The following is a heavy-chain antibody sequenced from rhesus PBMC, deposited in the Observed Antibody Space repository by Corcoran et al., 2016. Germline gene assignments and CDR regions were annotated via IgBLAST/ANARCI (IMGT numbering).Heavy chain of an antibody. Sequence: QLQLQESGPGLVKPSETLSVTCAVSGGSISSSYWSWIRQAPGKGLEWIGYSYGRGSSTNCNPSLKSRVTLSVDTSKNQRSLKLSSVTAADTAVYYWASPYSSYRWSFDVWGPGVLVTVSS. CDR2: SYGRGSST. CDR3: ASPYSSYRWSFDV. V-gene: IGHV4-169*02. D-gene: IGHD4-23*01. CDR1: GGSISSSY. J-gene: IGHJ5-1*01.